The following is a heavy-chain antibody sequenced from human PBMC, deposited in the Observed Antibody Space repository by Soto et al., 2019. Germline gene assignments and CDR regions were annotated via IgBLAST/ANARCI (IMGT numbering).Heavy chain of an antibody. J-gene: IGHJ4*02. Sequence: QVQLVESGGGVVQPGRSLRLSCAASGFTFSTYGMHWVRQAPGKGLEWVAAIWYDGSNTYYADSVKGRFTISRDNSKNPLYLQMNSLRGEDTAVYYCARDRVMSGWYDAGYWGQGILVTVSS. CDR2: IWYDGSNT. D-gene: IGHD6-19*01. CDR1: GFTFSTYG. CDR3: ARDRVMSGWYDAGY. V-gene: IGHV3-33*01.